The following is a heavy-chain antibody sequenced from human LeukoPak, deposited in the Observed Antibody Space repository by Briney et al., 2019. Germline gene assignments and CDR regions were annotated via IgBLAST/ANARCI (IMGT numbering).Heavy chain of an antibody. J-gene: IGHJ6*02. CDR2: INPSGGSI. CDR3: ARDGGIAAAGVPMYYYYYGMDV. CDR1: GYTFTSYY. Sequence: GASVKVSSKASGYTFTSYYMHWVRQAPGQGLEWMGIINPSGGSISYAQKFQGRVTMTRDTSTSTVYMELSSLRSEDTAVYYCARDGGIAAAGVPMYYYYYGMDVWGQGTTVTVSS. D-gene: IGHD6-13*01. V-gene: IGHV1-46*01.